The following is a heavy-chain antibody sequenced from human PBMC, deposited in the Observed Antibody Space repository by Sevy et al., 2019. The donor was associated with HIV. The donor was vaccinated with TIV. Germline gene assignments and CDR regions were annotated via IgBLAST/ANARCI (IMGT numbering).Heavy chain of an antibody. V-gene: IGHV1-69*06. J-gene: IGHJ4*02. CDR3: ASKVRGYDHDY. CDR1: GGTFSSYA. Sequence: ASVKVSCKASGGTFSSYAISWVRQAPGQGLEWMGGIIPIFGTANYAQMFQGRVTITADKSTSTAYMELSSLRSEDTAVYYCASKVRGYDHDYWGQGTLVTVSS. D-gene: IGHD5-12*01. CDR2: IIPIFGTA.